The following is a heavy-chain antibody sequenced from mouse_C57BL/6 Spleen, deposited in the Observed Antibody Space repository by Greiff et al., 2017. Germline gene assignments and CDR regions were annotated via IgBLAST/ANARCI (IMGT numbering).Heavy chain of an antibody. CDR1: GYSITSGYY. D-gene: IGHD2-4*01. CDR2: ISYDGSN. CDR3: ARKGDYDDYWYFDV. Sequence: EVQLQQSGPGLVKPSQSLSLTCSVTGYSITSGYYWNWIRQFPGNKLEWMGYISYDGSNNYNPSLKNRISITRDTSKNQFFLKLNSVTTEDTATYYCARKGDYDDYWYFDVWGTGTTVTVSS. V-gene: IGHV3-6*01. J-gene: IGHJ1*03.